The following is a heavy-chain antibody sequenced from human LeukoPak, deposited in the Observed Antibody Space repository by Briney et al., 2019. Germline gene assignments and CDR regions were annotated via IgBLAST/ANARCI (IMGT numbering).Heavy chain of an antibody. J-gene: IGHJ4*02. CDR1: GFTFSSYG. D-gene: IGHD5-12*01. CDR2: IRYDGSNK. V-gene: IGHV3-30*02. Sequence: PGGSLRLSCAASGFTFSSYGMHWVRQAPGKGLEWVAFIRYDGSNKYYADSVKGRFTISRDNSKNTLYLQMSSLRAEDTAVYYCARGGYSGYDDPFDYWGQGTLVTVSS. CDR3: ARGGYSGYDDPFDY.